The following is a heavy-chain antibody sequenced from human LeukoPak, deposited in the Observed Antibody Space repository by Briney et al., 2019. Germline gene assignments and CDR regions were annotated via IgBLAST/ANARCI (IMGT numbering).Heavy chain of an antibody. J-gene: IGHJ4*02. D-gene: IGHD3-10*01. V-gene: IGHV4-38-2*01. CDR2: IYHSGST. CDR3: ARVVLSDYYGSGGYFDY. Sequence: SETLSLTCAVSGYSISSGYYWGWIRQPPGKGLEWIGSIYHSGSTYYNPSLKSRVTISVDTSKNQFSLKLSSVTAADTAVYYCARVVLSDYYGSGGYFDYRGQGTLVTVSS. CDR1: GYSISSGYY.